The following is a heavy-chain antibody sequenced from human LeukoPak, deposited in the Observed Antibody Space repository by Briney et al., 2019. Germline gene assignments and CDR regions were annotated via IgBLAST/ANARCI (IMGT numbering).Heavy chain of an antibody. CDR1: GGSISRGDYY. Sequence: PSQTLSLTCTVSGGSISRGDYYWSWIRQPPGKGLEWIGYIYYSGSTYYNPSLKSRVTISVDTSKNQFSLKLSSVTAADTAVYYCARELGYCSSTSCYPDYWGQGTLVTVSS. CDR3: ARELGYCSSTSCYPDY. D-gene: IGHD2-2*01. CDR2: IYYSGST. V-gene: IGHV4-30-4*08. J-gene: IGHJ4*02.